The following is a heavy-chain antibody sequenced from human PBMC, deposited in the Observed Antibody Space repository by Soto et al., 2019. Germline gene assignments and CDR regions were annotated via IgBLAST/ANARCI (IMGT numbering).Heavy chain of an antibody. J-gene: IGHJ4*02. D-gene: IGHD3-10*01. CDR1: GFTFDDYA. CDR3: AKDARGMVRVAGLYFDH. CDR2: INWNSGSI. V-gene: IGHV3-9*01. Sequence: EVQLVESGGGLVQPGRSLRLSCAASGFTFDDYAMHWVRQAPGKCLEWVSTINWNSGSIVYADSVKGRFTISRVHAKNSRYLQMNSLRAEDTALYDCAKDARGMVRVAGLYFDHWGEGALVTVAS.